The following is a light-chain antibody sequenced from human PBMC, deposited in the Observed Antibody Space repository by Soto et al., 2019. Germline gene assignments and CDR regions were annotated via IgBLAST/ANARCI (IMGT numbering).Light chain of an antibody. CDR3: QKYGTSCT. CDR1: QSVSNNY. V-gene: IGKV3-20*01. Sequence: EIVLTQSPGTLSLSPGERATLSCRASQSVSNNYLAWYQQKPGQAPRLLIYGASNRATGIPYRFSGSGSGTDFTLNISRLEPEDFAVYYQQKYGTSCTFGQGTKVEIK. CDR2: GAS. J-gene: IGKJ1*01.